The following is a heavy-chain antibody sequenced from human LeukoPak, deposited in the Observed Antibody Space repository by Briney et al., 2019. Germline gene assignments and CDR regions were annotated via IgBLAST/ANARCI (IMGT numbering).Heavy chain of an antibody. J-gene: IGHJ4*02. D-gene: IGHD6-6*01. CDR3: ARPVEYTSSPIDY. CDR1: GGSISSGGYY. Sequence: SETLSLTCTVSGGSISSGGYYWSWIRQPPGKGLEWIGYIYHSGSTYYNPSLKSRVTISADRSKNQFSLRLSSVTAADTAVYYCARPVEYTSSPIDYWGQGTLVTVSS. V-gene: IGHV4-30-2*01. CDR2: IYHSGST.